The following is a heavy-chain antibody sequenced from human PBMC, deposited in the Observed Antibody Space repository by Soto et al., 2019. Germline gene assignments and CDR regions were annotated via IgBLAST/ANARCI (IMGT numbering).Heavy chain of an antibody. V-gene: IGHV2-5*02. D-gene: IGHD2-15*01. CDR1: GFSLSTSGVG. CDR2: IYWDDDK. CDR3: AHTTPYYYMDV. Sequence: QITLKESGPPLVNPTQTLTLTCTFSGFSLSTSGVGVGWIRQPPGKALECLALIYWDDDKRYSPSLKSRLIITKDTSKNQVVLTMTNVDPVDTATYYCAHTTPYYYMDVWGKGTTVIVSS. J-gene: IGHJ6*03.